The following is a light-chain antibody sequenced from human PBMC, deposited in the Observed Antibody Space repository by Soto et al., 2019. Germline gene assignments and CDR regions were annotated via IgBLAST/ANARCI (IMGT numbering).Light chain of an antibody. Sequence: DIVLTQSPGTLSLSPGERATLSCRASQSVSSNHLAWYQQKPGQTPRLLIYAASSRAAGIPDRFSGSGSGTDFTLTISRLGPEDFAVYYCQQYDSSPKTFGQGTKVDI. CDR2: AAS. CDR1: QSVSSNH. V-gene: IGKV3-20*01. J-gene: IGKJ1*01. CDR3: QQYDSSPKT.